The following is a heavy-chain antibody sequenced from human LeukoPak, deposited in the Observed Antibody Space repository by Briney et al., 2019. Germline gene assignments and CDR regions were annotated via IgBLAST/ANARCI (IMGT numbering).Heavy chain of an antibody. V-gene: IGHV1-18*01. D-gene: IGHD6-19*01. CDR1: GYTFTNYG. CDR3: ARRSTLYSSGRFYFDY. CDR2: ISAHDGTR. Sequence: ASVKVSCMASGYTFTNYGITWVRQAPGQGLEWMGWISAHDGTRNYALKHEDRVTMTTDTSTSTAYMELRGLRSDDTAVYYCARRSTLYSSGRFYFDYWGQGTLVTVSS. J-gene: IGHJ4*02.